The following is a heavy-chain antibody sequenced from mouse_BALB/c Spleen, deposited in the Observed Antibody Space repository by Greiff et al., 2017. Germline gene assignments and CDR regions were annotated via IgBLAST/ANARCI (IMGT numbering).Heavy chain of an antibody. CDR3: TREFYDYDPWFAY. D-gene: IGHD2-4*01. J-gene: IGHJ3*01. CDR1: GFTFSSYT. CDR2: ISSGGSYT. V-gene: IGHV5-6-4*01. Sequence: DVKLVESGGGLVKPGGSLKLSCAASGFTFSSYTMSWVRQTPEKRLEWVATISSGGSYTYYPDSVKGRFTISRDNAKNTLYLQMSSLKSEDTAMYYCTREFYDYDPWFAYWGQGTLVTVSA.